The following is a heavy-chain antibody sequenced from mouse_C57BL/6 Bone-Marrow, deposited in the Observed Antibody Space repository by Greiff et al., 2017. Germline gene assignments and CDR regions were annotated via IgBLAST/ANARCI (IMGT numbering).Heavy chain of an antibody. V-gene: IGHV5-12*01. CDR2: ISNGGGST. Sequence: VQLQESGGGLVQPGGSLKLSCAASGFTFSDYYMYWVRQTPEKSLEWVAYISNGGGSTYYPDTVKGRFTISRDNAKNTLYLQMSRLKSEDTAMYYCASGDYWGQGTSVTVSS. CDR3: ASGDY. CDR1: GFTFSDYY. J-gene: IGHJ4*01.